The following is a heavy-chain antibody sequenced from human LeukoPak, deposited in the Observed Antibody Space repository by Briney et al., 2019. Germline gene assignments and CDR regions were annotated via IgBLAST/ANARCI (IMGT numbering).Heavy chain of an antibody. J-gene: IGHJ4*02. V-gene: IGHV1-46*01. CDR2: INPSGGAT. CDR3: ARATLSDYYFNY. Sequence: AASVKVSCKASGYTFTDYYMHWVRQAPGQGLEWMGIINPSGGATSYAQKFQGRVTLARDTSTNTVYMELSSLRYEDTAVYFCARATLSDYYFNYWGQGTLVTVSS. CDR1: GYTFTDYY.